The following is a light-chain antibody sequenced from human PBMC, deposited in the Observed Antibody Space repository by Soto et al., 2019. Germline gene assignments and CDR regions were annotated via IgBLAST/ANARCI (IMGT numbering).Light chain of an antibody. CDR2: EVS. J-gene: IGLJ2*01. CDR3: SSYTSSSTLGHVV. Sequence: QSALTQPASVSGSPGQSITISCTGTSSDVGGYNYVSWYQQHPGKAPKPMIYEVSNRPSGVSNRFSGSKSGNTASLTISGLQAEDEADYYCSSYTSSSTLGHVVFGGGTKLTVL. CDR1: SSDVGGYNY. V-gene: IGLV2-14*01.